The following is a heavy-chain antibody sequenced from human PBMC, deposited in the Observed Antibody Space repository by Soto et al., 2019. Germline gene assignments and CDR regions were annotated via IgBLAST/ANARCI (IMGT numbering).Heavy chain of an antibody. CDR3: ARMHIVVVTAIRGSDYYYGMDV. D-gene: IGHD2-21*02. CDR1: GGSISSSNW. J-gene: IGHJ6*02. CDR2: IYHSGST. Sequence: SETLSFTCAVSGGSISSSNWWSWVRQPPGKGLEWIGEIYHSGSTNYNPSLKSRVTISVDKSKNQFSLKLSSVTAADTAVYYCARMHIVVVTAIRGSDYYYGMDVWGQGTTVTVSS. V-gene: IGHV4-4*02.